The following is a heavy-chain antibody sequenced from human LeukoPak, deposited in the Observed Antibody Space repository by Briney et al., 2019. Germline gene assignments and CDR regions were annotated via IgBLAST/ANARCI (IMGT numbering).Heavy chain of an antibody. V-gene: IGHV3-7*01. CDR1: GFTFSSYW. D-gene: IGHD3-10*01. Sequence: PGGSLRLSCAASGFTFSSYWMSWVRQAPGKGLEWVANIEQDGSEKNYLDSVKGRFTISRDNAKNSLYLQMNSLRAEDTAVYYCAKDRITMVRGVYYFDYWGQGTLVTVSS. J-gene: IGHJ4*02. CDR3: AKDRITMVRGVYYFDY. CDR2: IEQDGSEK.